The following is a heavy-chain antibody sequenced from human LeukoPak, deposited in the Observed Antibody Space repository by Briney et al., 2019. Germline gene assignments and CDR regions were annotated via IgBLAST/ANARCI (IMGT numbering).Heavy chain of an antibody. CDR2: IKQDGSQR. CDR1: GFTFGSYW. V-gene: IGHV3-7*01. CDR3: ARGRTVTTSDS. D-gene: IGHD4-17*01. Sequence: GGSLRLSCAASGFTFGSYWMSWVRQAPGKGLEWVANIKQDGSQRYYVDSVKGRFTISRDNAKNSLYLQMISLRVEDTALYYCARGRTVTTSDSWGQGTPVTVSS. J-gene: IGHJ4*02.